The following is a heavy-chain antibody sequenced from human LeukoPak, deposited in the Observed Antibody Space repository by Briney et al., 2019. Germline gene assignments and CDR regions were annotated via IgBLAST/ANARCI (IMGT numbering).Heavy chain of an antibody. CDR1: GLSVSRNY. Sequence: GGSLRLSCAASGLSVSRNYMSWVRQAPGKGLEWVSVIYSGDSTYYADSVKGRFTISRDNSKNTLYLQMNSLRAEDTAVYYCARDFGVGFCSSTGCNNLNMDVWGKGTTVTVSS. J-gene: IGHJ6*03. CDR3: ARDFGVGFCSSTGCNNLNMDV. V-gene: IGHV3-53*01. D-gene: IGHD2-2*01. CDR2: IYSGDST.